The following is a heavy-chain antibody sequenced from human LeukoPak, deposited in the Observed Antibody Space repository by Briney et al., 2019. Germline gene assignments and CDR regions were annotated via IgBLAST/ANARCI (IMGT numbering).Heavy chain of an antibody. J-gene: IGHJ4*02. V-gene: IGHV3-11*04. Sequence: GGSLRLSCAASGFTFSDYYMSWIRQAPGKGLEWVSYISSSGSTIYYADSVKGRFTISRDNAKNSLYLQMNSLRAEDTAVYYCARDREYDFWSGYYDYWGQGTLVTVSS. CDR1: GFTFSDYY. D-gene: IGHD3-3*01. CDR3: ARDREYDFWSGYYDY. CDR2: ISSSGSTI.